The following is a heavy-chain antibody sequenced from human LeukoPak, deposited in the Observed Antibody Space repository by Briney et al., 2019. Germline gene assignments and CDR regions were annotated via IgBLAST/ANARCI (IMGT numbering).Heavy chain of an antibody. V-gene: IGHV1-69*13. Sequence: SVKVSCKASGGSFSRYAIGWVRQAPGQGLEWMGGIIPIFGTANYAQKFQGRVTITADESTSTAYMELSSLRSEDTAVYYCARTPSRPWELLNDYWGQGTLVTVSS. CDR1: GGSFSRYA. D-gene: IGHD1-26*01. CDR3: ARTPSRPWELLNDY. J-gene: IGHJ4*02. CDR2: IIPIFGTA.